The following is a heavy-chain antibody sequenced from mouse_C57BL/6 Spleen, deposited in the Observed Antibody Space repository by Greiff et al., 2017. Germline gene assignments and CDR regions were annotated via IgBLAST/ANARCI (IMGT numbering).Heavy chain of an antibody. D-gene: IGHD2-5*01. CDR2: INPNNGGT. CDR3: ARDVDYSNYLAWFAY. Sequence: EVQLQESGPELVKPGASVKMSCKASGYTFTDYNMHWVKQSHGKSLEWIGYINPNNGGTSYNQKFKGKATLTVNKSSSTAYMELRSLTSEDSAVYYCARDVDYSNYLAWFAYWGQGTLVTVSA. V-gene: IGHV1-22*01. CDR1: GYTFTDYN. J-gene: IGHJ3*01.